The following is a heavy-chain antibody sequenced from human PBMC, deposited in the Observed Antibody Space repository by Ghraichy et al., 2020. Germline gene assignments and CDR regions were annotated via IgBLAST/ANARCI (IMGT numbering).Heavy chain of an antibody. J-gene: IGHJ4*02. Sequence: ASVKVSCKASGYTFTSYYMHWVRQAPGQGLEWMGIINPSGGGTSYAQKFQGRVTMTRDTSTSTVYMELSSLRSEDTAVYYCARKEGTNSSVGGYYFDYWGQGTLVTVSS. V-gene: IGHV1-46*01. CDR1: GYTFTSYY. CDR2: INPSGGGT. CDR3: ARKEGTNSSVGGYYFDY. D-gene: IGHD6-19*01.